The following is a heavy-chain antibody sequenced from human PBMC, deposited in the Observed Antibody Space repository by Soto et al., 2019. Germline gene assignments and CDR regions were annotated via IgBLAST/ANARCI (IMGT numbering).Heavy chain of an antibody. Sequence: SETLSLTCTVSGGSISSYYWSWIRQPPGKGLEWIGYIYYSGSTNYNPSLKSRVTISVDTSKNQFSLKLSSVTAADTAVYYCARDLSTRGSYRYYFDYWGQGTLVTVSS. J-gene: IGHJ4*02. CDR3: ARDLSTRGSYRYYFDY. D-gene: IGHD1-26*01. CDR2: IYYSGST. V-gene: IGHV4-59*01. CDR1: GGSISSYY.